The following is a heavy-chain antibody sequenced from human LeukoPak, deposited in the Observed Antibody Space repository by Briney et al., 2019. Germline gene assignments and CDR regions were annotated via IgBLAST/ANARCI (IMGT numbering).Heavy chain of an antibody. D-gene: IGHD2-15*01. V-gene: IGHV3-30-3*01. CDR2: ISYDGSNK. CDR3: ARGGYCSGGSCSPLDY. Sequence: GGSLRLSCAASGFTFSSYAKHWVRQAPGKGLEWVAVISYDGSNKYYADSVKGRFTISRDNSKNTLYLQMNSLRAEDTAVYYCARGGYCSGGSCSPLDYWGQGTLVTVSS. J-gene: IGHJ4*02. CDR1: GFTFSSYA.